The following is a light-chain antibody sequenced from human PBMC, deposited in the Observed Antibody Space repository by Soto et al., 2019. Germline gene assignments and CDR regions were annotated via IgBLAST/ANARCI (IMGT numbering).Light chain of an antibody. CDR1: QSISIW. CDR2: KAS. Sequence: DIQMTQSPSTLSASVGDRVAITCRASQSISIWLSCYQQKPGKAPKLLIYKASSLESGVPSRFSGSGSGTEFTLTISSLQPDDFAPYYCQQYNDYSWTFGQGTKVAIK. J-gene: IGKJ1*01. CDR3: QQYNDYSWT. V-gene: IGKV1-5*03.